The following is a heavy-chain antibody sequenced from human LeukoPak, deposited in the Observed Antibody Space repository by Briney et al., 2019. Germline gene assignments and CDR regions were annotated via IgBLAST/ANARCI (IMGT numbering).Heavy chain of an antibody. V-gene: IGHV1-2*06. CDR2: INPNSGGT. CDR3: APLTGYISGWPHSSSH. CDR1: AYTFTGYY. Sequence: ASVKVSCKASAYTFTGYYMHWVRQAPGQGLEWMGRINPNSGGTNYAQKFQGRVTMTRDTSISTAYMELSRLRSDDTAVYYCAPLTGYISGWPHSSSHWDQGTLVTVSS. D-gene: IGHD6-19*01. J-gene: IGHJ4*02.